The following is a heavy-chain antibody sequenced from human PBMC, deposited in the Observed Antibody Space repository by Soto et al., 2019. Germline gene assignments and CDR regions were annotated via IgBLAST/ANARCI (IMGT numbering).Heavy chain of an antibody. CDR2: ISAYNGNT. CDR3: ARDGAGDYVWGSYQVPYYYYGMDV. V-gene: IGHV1-18*04. J-gene: IGHJ6*02. D-gene: IGHD3-16*02. Sequence: GASVKVSCKASGYTFTSYGISWVRQAPGQGLEWMGWISAYNGNTNYAQKLQGRVTMTTDTSTSTAYMELRSLRSDDTAVYYCARDGAGDYVWGSYQVPYYYYGMDVWGQGTTVTVSS. CDR1: GYTFTSYG.